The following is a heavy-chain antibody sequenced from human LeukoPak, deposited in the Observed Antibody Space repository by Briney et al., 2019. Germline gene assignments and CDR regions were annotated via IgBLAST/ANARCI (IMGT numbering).Heavy chain of an antibody. D-gene: IGHD6-19*01. J-gene: IGHJ4*02. Sequence: SETLSLTCTVSGGSISSSSYYWGWIRQPPGKGLEWIGSIYYSGSTYYNPSLKSRVTISVDTSKNQFSLKLSSVTAADTAVYYCARPRIAVAGTLGYWGQGTLVTVSS. V-gene: IGHV4-39*01. CDR3: ARPRIAVAGTLGY. CDR2: IYYSGST. CDR1: GGSISSSSYY.